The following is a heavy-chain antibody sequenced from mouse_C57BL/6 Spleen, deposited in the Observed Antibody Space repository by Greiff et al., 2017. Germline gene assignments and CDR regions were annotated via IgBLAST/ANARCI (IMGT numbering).Heavy chain of an antibody. CDR1: GYTFTDYE. Sequence: VQGVESGAELVRPGASVTLSCKASGYTFTDYEMHWVKQTPVHGLEWIGAIDPETGGTAYNQKFKGKAILTADKSSSTAYMELRSLTSEDSAVYYCTRIDYGMDYWGQGTSVTVSS. CDR3: TRIDYGMDY. V-gene: IGHV1-15*01. J-gene: IGHJ4*01. CDR2: IDPETGGT.